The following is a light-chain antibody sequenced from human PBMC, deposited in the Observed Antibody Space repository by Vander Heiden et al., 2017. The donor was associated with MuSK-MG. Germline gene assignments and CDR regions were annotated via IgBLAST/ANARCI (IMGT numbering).Light chain of an antibody. V-gene: IGKV4-1*01. CDR2: WAS. CDR3: QQYYDPPST. J-gene: IGKJ3*01. Sequence: IVMNQSPDSLAVSLGERATINCKSSQSVLYSSNNKNYLAWYQQKPGQPPKLLIYWASTRESGVPDRFSGSGSGTDFTLTISSLQAEDVAVYYCQQYYDPPSTFGPGTKVDIK. CDR1: QSVLYSSNNKNY.